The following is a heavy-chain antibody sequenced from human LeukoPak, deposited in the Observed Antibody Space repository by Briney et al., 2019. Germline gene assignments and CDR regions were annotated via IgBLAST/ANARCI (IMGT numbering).Heavy chain of an antibody. J-gene: IGHJ4*02. CDR1: GFSFTNYA. CDR3: ARASWIPTADAVC. V-gene: IGHV3-23*01. D-gene: IGHD2-2*03. CDR2: MKGGGET. Sequence: GGSLRLSCAASGFSFTNYAMSWVRQAPARGPEWLSGMKGGGETFYADSVKGRFTLSRDDSRNTVYLQLNNLRVEDTAIYYCARASWIPTADAVCWGQGTQVTVSS.